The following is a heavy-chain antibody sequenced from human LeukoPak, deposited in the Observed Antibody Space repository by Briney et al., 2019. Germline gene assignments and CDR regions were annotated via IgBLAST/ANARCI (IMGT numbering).Heavy chain of an antibody. Sequence: ASVNVSCKASGYTFTSNYIHWVRQAPGQGLEWMGMIYPRDGSTSYAQRFQGRVTVTRDTSTSTVHMELSGLRSEDTAVYYCARDQEGFDYWGQGTLVTVSS. CDR3: ARDQEGFDY. CDR1: GYTFTSNY. V-gene: IGHV1-46*01. CDR2: IYPRDGST. J-gene: IGHJ4*02.